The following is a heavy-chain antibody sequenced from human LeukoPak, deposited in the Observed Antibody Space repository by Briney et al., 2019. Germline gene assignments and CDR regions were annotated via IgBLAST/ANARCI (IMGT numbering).Heavy chain of an antibody. CDR3: ARDASLYCSENTCYCAFDY. D-gene: IGHD2-8*02. CDR1: GFTLNSYW. V-gene: IGHV3-7*01. CDR2: IKQDGSNT. Sequence: PGGSLRLSCAASGFTLNSYWMSWVRQAPGKGLEWVANIKQDGSNTYYVDSVKGRFTISRDNAKNSLYLQMNSLRAEDTAVYYCARDASLYCSENTCYCAFDYWGQGTLVTVSS. J-gene: IGHJ4*02.